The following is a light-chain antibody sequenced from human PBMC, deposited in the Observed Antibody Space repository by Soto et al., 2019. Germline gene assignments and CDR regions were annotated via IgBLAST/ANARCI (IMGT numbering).Light chain of an antibody. V-gene: IGKV3-20*01. J-gene: IGKJ1*01. CDR3: QQYGSSPRT. Sequence: EIVLTQSPGTLSLSPGERGTLSCRASQIVSSTYIAWYQQKPGQAPRLLIYGASIRATGIPDRFSGSGSGTDFTLTISKLEPEDFAVYYCQQYGSSPRTFGQGTKVEMK. CDR1: QIVSSTY. CDR2: GAS.